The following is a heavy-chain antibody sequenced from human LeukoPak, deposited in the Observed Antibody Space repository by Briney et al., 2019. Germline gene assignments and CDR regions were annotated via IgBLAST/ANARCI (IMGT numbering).Heavy chain of an antibody. CDR2: IRYDGSNK. V-gene: IGHV3-30*02. J-gene: IGHJ4*02. Sequence: GGSLRLSCAASGFTFSTYDMHWVRQAPGKGLEWMAFIRYDGSNKYYADSVKGRFTISRDNSKNTLYLQMNSLRAEDTAVYYCAKNRQWLVRVADYWGQGTLVTVSS. CDR1: GFTFSTYD. D-gene: IGHD6-19*01. CDR3: AKNRQWLVRVADY.